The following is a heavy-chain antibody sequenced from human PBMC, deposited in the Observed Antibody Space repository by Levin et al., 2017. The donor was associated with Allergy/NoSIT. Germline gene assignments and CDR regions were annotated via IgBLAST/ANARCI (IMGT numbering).Heavy chain of an antibody. CDR1: GFTFSSYW. V-gene: IGHV3-7*01. J-gene: IGHJ4*02. D-gene: IGHD3-22*01. Sequence: GESLKISCAASGFTFSSYWMSWVRQAPGKGLEWVANIKQDGSEKYYVDSVKGRFTISRDNAKNSLYLQMNSLRAEDTAVYYCARETNQGPMIVVDGVDYWGQGTLVTVSS. CDR3: ARETNQGPMIVVDGVDY. CDR2: IKQDGSEK.